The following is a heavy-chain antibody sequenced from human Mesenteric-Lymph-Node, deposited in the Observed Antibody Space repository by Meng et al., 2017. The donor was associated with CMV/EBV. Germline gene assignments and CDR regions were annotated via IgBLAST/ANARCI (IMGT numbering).Heavy chain of an antibody. Sequence: GGSLRLSCATSGFTLSNYWMTWVRQAPGKGLEWLAKIGPDGSETDYVGSLEGRFTISRDNAKNSLYLQMNSLRVEDTAVYYCARYYCESSSSFIDYWGHGTLVTVSS. CDR3: ARYYCESSSSFIDY. CDR1: GFTLSNYW. D-gene: IGHD3-22*01. J-gene: IGHJ4*01. CDR2: IGPDGSET. V-gene: IGHV3-7*01.